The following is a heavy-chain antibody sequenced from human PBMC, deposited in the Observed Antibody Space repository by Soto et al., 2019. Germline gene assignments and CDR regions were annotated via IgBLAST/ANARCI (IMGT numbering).Heavy chain of an antibody. V-gene: IGHV3-23*01. CDR3: AQGNSQWESGDAFDL. CDR2: ISGSGGSI. CDR1: GFTFKSFA. D-gene: IGHD1-26*01. Sequence: DEQLLESGGGLVQPGGSLRLSCAASGFTFKSFAMSWVRQAPGTGLEWVSSISGSGGSIYYADSVKGRFTISRDNSKTSLYLEMDSLKDEDTAVFYCAQGNSQWESGDAFDLWGQGTMVIVSS. J-gene: IGHJ3*01.